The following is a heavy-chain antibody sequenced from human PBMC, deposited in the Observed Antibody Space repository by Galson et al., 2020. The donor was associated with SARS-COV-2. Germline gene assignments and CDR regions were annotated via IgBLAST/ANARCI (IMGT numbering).Heavy chain of an antibody. CDR2: ISYDGSNK. V-gene: IGHV3-30*04. J-gene: IGHJ3*02. CDR1: GFTFSSYA. D-gene: IGHD1-26*01. Sequence: GGSLRLSCAASGFTFSSYAMHWVRQAPGKGLEWVAVISYDGSNKYYADSVKGRFTISRDNSKNTLYLQMNSLRAEDTAVYYCASPGGVSYYTAFDIWGQGTMVTVSS. CDR3: ASPGGVSYYTAFDI.